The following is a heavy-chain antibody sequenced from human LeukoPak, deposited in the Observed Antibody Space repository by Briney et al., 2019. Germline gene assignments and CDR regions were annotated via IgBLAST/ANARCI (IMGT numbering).Heavy chain of an antibody. Sequence: GGSLRLSCAASGFTFSSYTMNWVRQAPGKGLEWVSSISSSSNIYYADAVKGRFTISRDNAKNSLSLQMSSLRAEDTAVYYCGLDYYSYNGMDVWGQGTTVTVSS. V-gene: IGHV3-21*01. CDR1: GFTFSSYT. CDR3: GLDYYSYNGMDV. CDR2: ISSSSNI. J-gene: IGHJ6*02.